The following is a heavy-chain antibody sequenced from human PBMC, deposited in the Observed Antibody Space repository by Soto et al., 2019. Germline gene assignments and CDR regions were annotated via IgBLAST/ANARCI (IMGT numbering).Heavy chain of an antibody. D-gene: IGHD4-17*01. CDR1: GDSTSRGGYY. CDR3: ARGAADYGDAFDI. V-gene: IGHV4-31*03. CDR2: IYWSGNT. Sequence: QVRLQESGPGLVKPSQTLSLTCRVSGDSTSRGGYYWSWIRQHPGKGLEWIGYIYWSGNTYFNPSLKRGVSLSLGTSSNQFSVNLTSVTAADTAVYYCARGAADYGDAFDIWGQGTTITVSS. J-gene: IGHJ3*02.